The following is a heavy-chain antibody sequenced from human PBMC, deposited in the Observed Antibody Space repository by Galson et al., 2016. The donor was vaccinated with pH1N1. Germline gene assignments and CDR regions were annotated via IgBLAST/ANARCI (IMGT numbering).Heavy chain of an antibody. Sequence: SLRLSCAASGFTFSSYGMSWVRQAPGKGLEWVSGFSGSGGSTYYADSVKGRFTISRDNSMSTLYLQMNSLRAEDTAVYYCAKDQGAYCSSTSCYGYDYWGQGTLVTVSS. V-gene: IGHV3-23*01. CDR2: FSGSGGST. CDR1: GFTFSSYG. CDR3: AKDQGAYCSSTSCYGYDY. D-gene: IGHD2-2*01. J-gene: IGHJ4*02.